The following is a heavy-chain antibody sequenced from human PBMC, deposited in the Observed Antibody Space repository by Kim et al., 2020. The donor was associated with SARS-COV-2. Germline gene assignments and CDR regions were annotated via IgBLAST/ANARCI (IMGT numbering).Heavy chain of an antibody. J-gene: IGHJ4*02. CDR2: IRDSGGST. V-gene: IGHV3-23*01. CDR1: GFTFSSYV. CDR3: TRGYCSSTSCYVPPY. D-gene: IGHD2-2*01. Sequence: GGSLRLSCAASGFTFSSYVMSWVRQAPGKGLEWVSSIRDSGGSTHYADSVKGRFTISRDNSKNTLYLQMNSLRAEDTAVYYCTRGYCSSTSCYVPPYWGQGTLITVPS.